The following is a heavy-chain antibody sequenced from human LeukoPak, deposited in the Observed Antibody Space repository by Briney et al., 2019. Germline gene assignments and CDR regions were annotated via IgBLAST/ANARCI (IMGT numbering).Heavy chain of an antibody. CDR1: GYTFTSYD. D-gene: IGHD4-17*01. CDR2: INPNSGGT. CDR3: ARVAASDYGDYYFDY. Sequence: ASVKVSCKASGYTFTSYDINWVRQATGQGLEWMGWINPNSGGTNYAQKFQGRVTMTRDTSISTAYMELSRLRSDDTAVYYCARVAASDYGDYYFDYWGQGTLVTVSS. J-gene: IGHJ4*02. V-gene: IGHV1-2*02.